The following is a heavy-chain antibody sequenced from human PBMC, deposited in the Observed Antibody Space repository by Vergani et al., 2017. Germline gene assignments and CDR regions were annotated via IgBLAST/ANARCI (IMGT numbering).Heavy chain of an antibody. CDR2: ISGSGGST. V-gene: IGHV3-23*04. Sequence: VQLVESGGGLVQPGGSLRLSCAASGFTFSSYAMSWVRQAPGKGLEWVSAISGSGGSTYYADSVKGRFTISRDNSKNTLYLQMNSRRAEDTAVYYCATIGYCSSTSCYWDGMDVWGQGTTVTVSS. CDR3: ATIGYCSSTSCYWDGMDV. D-gene: IGHD2-2*01. J-gene: IGHJ6*02. CDR1: GFTFSSYA.